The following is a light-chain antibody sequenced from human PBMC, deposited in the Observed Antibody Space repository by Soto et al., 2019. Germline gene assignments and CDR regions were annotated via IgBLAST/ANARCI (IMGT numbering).Light chain of an antibody. V-gene: IGKV1-9*01. CDR2: ASS. CDR1: QGISSY. J-gene: IGKJ5*01. Sequence: DIQLTQSPSFLSASVGDRVTISCRASQGISSYLAWYQQTPGKAPKLLIYASSTLQSGVPSRFSGSGSGTEFTLTIGSLQPEDFATYYCQQLNTFPVTFGQGTRRDI. CDR3: QQLNTFPVT.